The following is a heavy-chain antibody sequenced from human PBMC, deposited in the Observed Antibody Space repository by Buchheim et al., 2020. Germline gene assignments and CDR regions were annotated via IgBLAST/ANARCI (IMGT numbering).Heavy chain of an antibody. V-gene: IGHV3-23*01. J-gene: IGHJ4*02. D-gene: IGHD6-13*01. Sequence: VQLLESGGGLAQPGGSLRLSCVASGFTFSSSAMSWVRQAPGKGLEWVSVISGSGGTTHYADSVKGRLTISRDNSKNTLYLQMNSLRAEDTAVYYCAKDRGSSWYEAFDYWGQGTL. CDR1: GFTFSSSA. CDR2: ISGSGGTT. CDR3: AKDRGSSWYEAFDY.